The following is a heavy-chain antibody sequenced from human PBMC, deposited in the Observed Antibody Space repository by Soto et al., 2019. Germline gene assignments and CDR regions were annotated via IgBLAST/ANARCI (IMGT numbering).Heavy chain of an antibody. CDR1: GFSFSRYS. D-gene: IGHD4-17*01. CDR2: ISSSSSTI. J-gene: IGHJ4*02. Sequence: EVQLVESGGGLVQPGGSLRLSCAASGFSFSRYSMNWVRQAPGKGLEWLSYISSSSSTIYYAESVKGRFTISRDNAKNSLFLQMNSLRDEDTAVYYCAAGDYPLDYWGQGTLVTVSS. V-gene: IGHV3-48*02. CDR3: AAGDYPLDY.